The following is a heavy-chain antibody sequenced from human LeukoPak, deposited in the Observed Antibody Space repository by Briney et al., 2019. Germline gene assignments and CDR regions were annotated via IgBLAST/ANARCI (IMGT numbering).Heavy chain of an antibody. J-gene: IGHJ4*02. V-gene: IGHV3-48*01. CDR3: AREADYYGSGSYIYY. D-gene: IGHD3-10*01. Sequence: GGSLRLSCAASGFTFSSYSMNWVRQAPGKGLEWVSYISSSSSTIYYADSVKGRFTISRDNAKNSLYLQMNSLRAEDTAVYYCAREADYYGSGSYIYYWGQGTLVTVSS. CDR1: GFTFSSYS. CDR2: ISSSSSTI.